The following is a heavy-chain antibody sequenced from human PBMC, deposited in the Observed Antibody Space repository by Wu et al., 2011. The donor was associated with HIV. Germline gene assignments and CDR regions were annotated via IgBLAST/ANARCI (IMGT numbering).Heavy chain of an antibody. Sequence: QVQLVQSGAEVKKPGASVKISCKTSGYRFTSYCMHWVRQAPGQGLEWMGIVHPVGGDTRYAQKIQGRVTMTRDTSTSAFYMELSSLTSDDTAVYYCARGLDGSASNELDYWGQGTLVTVSS. V-gene: IGHV1-46*01. D-gene: IGHD3-10*01. CDR1: GYRFTSYC. CDR3: ARGLDGSASNELDY. CDR2: VHPVGGDT. J-gene: IGHJ4*02.